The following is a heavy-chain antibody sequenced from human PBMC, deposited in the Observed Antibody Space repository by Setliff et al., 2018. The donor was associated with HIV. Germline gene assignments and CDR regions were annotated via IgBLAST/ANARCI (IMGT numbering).Heavy chain of an antibody. CDR3: ANLAYCHGDCYSTGASDI. CDR2: FDPQDGKT. V-gene: IGHV1-24*01. CDR1: GFTLREVS. Sequence: ASVKVSCKVSGFTLREVSMHWVRQAPGKGLEWIGYFDPQDGKTIYAQKFQGRVTMTEDESTSTAYMELSSLTSEDTAVYYCANLAYCHGDCYSTGASDIWGQGTMVT. J-gene: IGHJ3*02. D-gene: IGHD2-21*01.